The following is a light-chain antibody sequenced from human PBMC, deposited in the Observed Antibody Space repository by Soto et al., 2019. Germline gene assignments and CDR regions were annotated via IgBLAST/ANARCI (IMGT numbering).Light chain of an antibody. J-gene: IGKJ2*01. CDR3: QQYGSSPYT. CDR1: QSVTSSY. Sequence: EIVLTQSPGTLSLSPVERATLSCRASQSVTSSYLAWYQHKRGQAPRLLIYAASSRATGIPDRFGGSGSGPDFTLTISRLEPEDFAVYYCQQYGSSPYTFGQGTKLEIK. CDR2: AAS. V-gene: IGKV3-20*01.